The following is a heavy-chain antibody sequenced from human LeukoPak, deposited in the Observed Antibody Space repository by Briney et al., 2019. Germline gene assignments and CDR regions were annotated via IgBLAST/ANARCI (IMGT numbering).Heavy chain of an antibody. V-gene: IGHV4-39*07. Sequence: PSETLSLTCTVSGGSISSSSYYWGWIRQPPGQGLEWIGSIYYSGSTYYNPSLKSRVTISVDTSKNQFSLKLSSVTAADTAVYYCARGRAFFDWGQGTLVTVSS. J-gene: IGHJ4*02. CDR1: GGSISSSSYY. CDR3: ARGRAFFD. CDR2: IYYSGST.